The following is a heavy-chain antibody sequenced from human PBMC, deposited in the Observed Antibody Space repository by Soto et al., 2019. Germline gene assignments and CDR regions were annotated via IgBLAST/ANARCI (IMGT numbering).Heavy chain of an antibody. CDR2: IIPIFGTA. J-gene: IGHJ6*02. Sequence: ASVKVSCKASGGTFSSYAISWVRQAPGQGLEWMGGIIPIFGTANYAQKFQGRVTITADESTSTAYMELSSLRSEDTAVYYCGRPFNCISTSCYSHYYYGMDVWGQRTTVTVSS. CDR3: GRPFNCISTSCYSHYYYGMDV. CDR1: GGTFSSYA. V-gene: IGHV1-69*13. D-gene: IGHD2-2*01.